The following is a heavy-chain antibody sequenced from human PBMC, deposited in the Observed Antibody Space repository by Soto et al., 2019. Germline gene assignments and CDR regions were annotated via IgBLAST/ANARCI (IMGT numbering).Heavy chain of an antibody. CDR1: GGSISSGGYY. V-gene: IGHV4-31*03. CDR3: ARERVVPAAIYVGSGWNWEFRYFDY. Sequence: QVQLQESGPGLVKPSQTLSLTCTVSGGSISSGGYYWSWIRQHTGKGLEWIGYIYYSGSTYYNPSLKSRVTTSVDTSKNQFSLKLSSVTAADTAVYYCARERVVPAAIYVGSGWNWEFRYFDYWGQGTLVTVSS. D-gene: IGHD2-2*01. CDR2: IYYSGST. J-gene: IGHJ4*02.